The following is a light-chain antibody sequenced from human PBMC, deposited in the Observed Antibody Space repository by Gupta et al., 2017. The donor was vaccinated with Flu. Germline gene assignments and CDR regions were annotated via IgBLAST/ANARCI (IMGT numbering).Light chain of an antibody. CDR3: CSYVPISSTEV. J-gene: IGLJ3*02. Sequence: QSALTQPASVSGSPGQSITISCTGTTSDVGNYNLVSWYQQHPGKAPKLIIYEVTERPSGVSDRFSGSKSGNTASLTISGLQAEDEAEYYCCSYVPISSTEVFGGGTKLTVL. CDR1: TSDVGNYNL. V-gene: IGLV2-23*02. CDR2: EVT.